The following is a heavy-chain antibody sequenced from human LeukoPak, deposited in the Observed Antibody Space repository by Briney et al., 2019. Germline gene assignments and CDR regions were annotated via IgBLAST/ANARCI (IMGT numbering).Heavy chain of an antibody. D-gene: IGHD1-26*01. V-gene: IGHV4-59*08. CDR3: ARLASGSYGPLTPFDY. CDR1: GGSIRSYY. CDR2: IYYSGST. Sequence: SETLSLTCTVSGGSIRSYYWSWIRQPPGKGLEWIGDIYYSGSTNYNPSLKSRVTISVDTSKNQLSLRLSSVTAADTAVYYSARLASGSYGPLTPFDYWGQGTLVTVSS. J-gene: IGHJ4*02.